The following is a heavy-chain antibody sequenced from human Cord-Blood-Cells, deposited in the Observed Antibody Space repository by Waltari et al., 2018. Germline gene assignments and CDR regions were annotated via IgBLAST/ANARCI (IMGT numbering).Heavy chain of an antibody. CDR3: ARPYCSGGSCYWYFDL. CDR2: INAGNGNT. D-gene: IGHD2-15*01. CDR1: GYTFTSYA. V-gene: IGHV1-3*01. Sequence: QVQLVQSGAEVKKPGASVKVSCKASGYTFTSYAMHWVRQSPGQRLEWMGWINAGNGNTKYSQKFQGRVIITRDTSASTAYMELSSLRSEDTAVYYCARPYCSGGSCYWYFDLWGRGTLVTVSS. J-gene: IGHJ2*01.